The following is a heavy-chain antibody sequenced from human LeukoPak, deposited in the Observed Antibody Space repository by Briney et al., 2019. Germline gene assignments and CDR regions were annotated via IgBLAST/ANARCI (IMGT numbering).Heavy chain of an antibody. D-gene: IGHD3-22*01. CDR3: ARTSYYDSSGYYSDY. J-gene: IGHJ4*02. Sequence: VQPGGSLVLSCAASGFTFSSYWMSWVRQAPGKGLEWVANIKQDGSEKYYVDSVKGRFTISRDNAKNSLYLQMNSLRAEDTAVYYCARTSYYDSSGYYSDYWGQGTLVTVSS. CDR1: GFTFSSYW. V-gene: IGHV3-7*02. CDR2: IKQDGSEK.